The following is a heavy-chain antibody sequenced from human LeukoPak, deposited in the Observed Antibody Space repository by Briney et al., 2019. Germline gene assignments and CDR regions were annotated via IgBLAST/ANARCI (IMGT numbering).Heavy chain of an antibody. V-gene: IGHV3-53*01. Sequence: GGSLRLSCAASDFTVSSSYMSWVRQAPGKGLEWVSVIYSGGSTSYADSVKGRFTISRDNSKNTLYLQMNSLRAEDTVVYYCARVVDHGSGTYAFGIWGQGTMVTVSS. CDR1: DFTVSSSY. D-gene: IGHD3-10*01. CDR2: IYSGGST. CDR3: ARVVDHGSGTYAFGI. J-gene: IGHJ3*02.